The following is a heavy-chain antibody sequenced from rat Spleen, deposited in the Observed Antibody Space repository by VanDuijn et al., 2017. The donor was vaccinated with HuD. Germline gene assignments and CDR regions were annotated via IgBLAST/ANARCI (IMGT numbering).Heavy chain of an antibody. CDR3: TRPNNPYWYFDF. Sequence: QVQLKESGPGRVQPSQTLSLTCTVSGFSLTSYDMHWVRQPPGKGLEWMGVIWGNGNTHYNSALKSRLSISRDTSKSQVFLKMNSLQTEDTAIYFCTRPNNPYWYFDFWGPGTMVTVSS. V-gene: IGHV2-13*01. J-gene: IGHJ1*01. D-gene: IGHD1-5*01. CDR1: GFSLTSYD. CDR2: IWGNGNT.